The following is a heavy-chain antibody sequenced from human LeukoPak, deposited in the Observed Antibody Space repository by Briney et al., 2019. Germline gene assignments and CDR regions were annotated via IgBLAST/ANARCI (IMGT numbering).Heavy chain of an antibody. D-gene: IGHD4/OR15-4a*01. V-gene: IGHV3-53*01. Sequence: PGGSLTLSCAASGFTFSSYAMSWVRQAPGKGLEWVSFIYSDNTHYSDSVKGRFTISRDNSKNTLYLQMNSLRAEDTAVYYYARRAGAYSHPYDYWGQGTLVTVSS. J-gene: IGHJ4*02. CDR1: GFTFSSYA. CDR2: IYSDNT. CDR3: ARRAGAYSHPYDY.